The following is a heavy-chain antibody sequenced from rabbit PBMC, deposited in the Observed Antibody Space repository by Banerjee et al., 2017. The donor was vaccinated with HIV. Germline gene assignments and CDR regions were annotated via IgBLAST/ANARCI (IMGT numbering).Heavy chain of an antibody. Sequence: QEQLEESGGDLVKPEGSLTLTCTASGFSFSSSYWICWVRQAPGKGLEWIACIDVGSSGSTYYARWVNDRFTIPSHNAQSTLYLQLNSLTVADTATYFCARGSDSSGWVNYFNLWGPGTLVTV. J-gene: IGHJ4*01. V-gene: IGHV1S45*01. CDR2: IDVGSSGST. CDR1: GFSFSSSYW. D-gene: IGHD4-1*01. CDR3: ARGSDSSGWVNYFNL.